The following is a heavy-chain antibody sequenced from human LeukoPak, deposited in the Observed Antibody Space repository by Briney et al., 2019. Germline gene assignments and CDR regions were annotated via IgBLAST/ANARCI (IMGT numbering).Heavy chain of an antibody. CDR2: INPNSGGT. Sequence: ASVKVSCKASGYTFTGYYMHWVRQAPGQGLEWMGWINPNSGGTNYAQKFQGRVTMTRDTSISTAYMELSRLRSDDTAVYYCAREATYFDWLLFSGREMIFDYWGQGTLVTVSS. CDR3: AREATYFDWLLFSGREMIFDY. D-gene: IGHD3-9*01. V-gene: IGHV1-2*02. J-gene: IGHJ4*02. CDR1: GYTFTGYY.